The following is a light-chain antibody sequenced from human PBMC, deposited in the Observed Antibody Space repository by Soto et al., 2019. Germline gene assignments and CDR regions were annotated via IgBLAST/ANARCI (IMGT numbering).Light chain of an antibody. V-gene: IGKV3-15*01. J-gene: IGKJ5*01. CDR2: GAS. Sequence: EIVMTPSPATLSVSPGERATLSCRASQSVSSNLAWYQQKPGQAPSLLIYGASTRATGTPARFSGSGSGTEFTLTISSLQSEDFAVYFCQQYDDWPITFGQGTRREIK. CDR3: QQYDDWPIT. CDR1: QSVSSN.